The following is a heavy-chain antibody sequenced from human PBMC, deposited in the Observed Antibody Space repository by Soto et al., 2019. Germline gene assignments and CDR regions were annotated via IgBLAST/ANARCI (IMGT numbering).Heavy chain of an antibody. CDR2: IWYDGSNK. CDR3: ARGRHLAYSGGDCYSYFDS. J-gene: IGHJ4*02. Sequence: QVQLVESGGGVVQPGRSLRLSCAASGFTFSSYGMHWVRQAPGKGLEWVAVIWYDGSNKYYADSVKGRFSISRDNSKNTLYLQMNSLRAEDTAGYYCARGRHLAYSGGDCYSYFDSWGQGTLVTVSS. V-gene: IGHV3-33*01. CDR1: GFTFSSYG. D-gene: IGHD2-21*02.